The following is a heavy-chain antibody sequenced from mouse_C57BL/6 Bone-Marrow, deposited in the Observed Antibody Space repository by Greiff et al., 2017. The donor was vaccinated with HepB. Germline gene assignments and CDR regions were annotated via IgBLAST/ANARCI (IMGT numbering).Heavy chain of an antibody. D-gene: IGHD2-3*01. J-gene: IGHJ1*03. CDR2: IYPRSGNT. V-gene: IGHV1-81*01. Sequence: QVQLQQPGAELARPGASVKLSCKASGYTFTSYGISWVKQRTGQGLEWIGEIYPRSGNTYYNEKFKGKATLTADKSSSTAYMELRSLTSEDSAVYFCARRWLLRWYFDVWGTGTTVTVSS. CDR3: ARRWLLRWYFDV. CDR1: GYTFTSYG.